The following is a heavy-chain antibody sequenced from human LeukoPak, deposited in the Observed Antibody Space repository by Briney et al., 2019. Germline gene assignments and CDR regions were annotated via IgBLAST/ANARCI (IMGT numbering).Heavy chain of an antibody. Sequence: PGRSLRLSCAASGFSFSTYAMHWVCQAPRKGLERVALIWIDASHTSYTDSVKGRFTISRDNSMTTKYLQVNSLGGEDTAVDCCAREIFGSVSYRDYWGQGTVVSVSS. CDR3: AREIFGSVSYRDY. J-gene: IGHJ4*02. CDR2: IWIDASHT. V-gene: IGHV3-33*01. D-gene: IGHD3-10*01. CDR1: GFSFSTYA.